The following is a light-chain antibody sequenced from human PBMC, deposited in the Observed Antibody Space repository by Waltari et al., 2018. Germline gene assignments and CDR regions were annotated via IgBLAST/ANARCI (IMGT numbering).Light chain of an antibody. CDR1: QSVSSY. CDR3: QQRSIWPVT. J-gene: IGKJ4*01. Sequence: EIVLTQSPATLSLSPGERATLPCRASQSVSSYLAWYQQKPGQAPRLLIYDASNRVTGIPARFSGSGSGTDFTLTISSLDPEDFAVYYCQQRSIWPVTFGGGSKVEIK. CDR2: DAS. V-gene: IGKV3-11*01.